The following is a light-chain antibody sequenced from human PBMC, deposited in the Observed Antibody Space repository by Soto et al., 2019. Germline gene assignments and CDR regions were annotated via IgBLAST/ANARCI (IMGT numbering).Light chain of an antibody. V-gene: IGLV2-14*03. J-gene: IGLJ1*01. CDR1: NSDVGGYTY. Sequence: QSALTQPASVSRSPGQSITISCTGTNSDVGGYTYVSWYQQHPGKAPKLMIYDVSNRPSGVSNRFSGSKSGNTASLTISGLQADDEADYYCSSYTSSSTPYVFGTGTKLTVL. CDR2: DVS. CDR3: SSYTSSSTPYV.